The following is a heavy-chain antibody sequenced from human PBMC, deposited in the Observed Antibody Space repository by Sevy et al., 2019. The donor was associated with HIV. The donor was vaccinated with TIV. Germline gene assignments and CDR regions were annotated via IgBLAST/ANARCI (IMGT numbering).Heavy chain of an antibody. CDR2: IYYSGST. J-gene: IGHJ4*02. D-gene: IGHD2-2*01. CDR1: GGSISSYY. CDR3: ARDMLAYCSSTSCYAEGYFVY. V-gene: IGHV4-59*01. Sequence: SETLSLTCTVSGGSISSYYWSWIRQPPGKGLEWIGYIYYSGSTNYNPSLKSRVTISVDTSKNQFSLKLSSVTAADTSVYYCARDMLAYCSSTSCYAEGYFVYWGQGTLVTVSS.